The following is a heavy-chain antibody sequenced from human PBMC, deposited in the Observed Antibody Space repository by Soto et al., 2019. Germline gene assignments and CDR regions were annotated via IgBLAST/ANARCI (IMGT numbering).Heavy chain of an antibody. D-gene: IGHD6-13*01. J-gene: IGHJ6*03. CDR2: ISWNGGSI. Sequence: GGSLRLSCAASGFTFDDYAMHWVRQAPGKGLEWVSAISWNGGSIGYADSVKGRFTISRDNSKNTLFLQMNSLRAEDTAVYYCAKGVIAAAPNMDVWGKGTTVTVSS. CDR3: AKGVIAAAPNMDV. CDR1: GFTFDDYA. V-gene: IGHV3-9*01.